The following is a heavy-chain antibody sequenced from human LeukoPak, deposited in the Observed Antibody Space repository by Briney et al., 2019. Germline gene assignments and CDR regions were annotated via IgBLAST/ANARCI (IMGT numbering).Heavy chain of an antibody. D-gene: IGHD6-19*01. CDR3: ARIAVAGTRFYYYYGMDV. J-gene: IGHJ6*02. V-gene: IGHV1-18*01. CDR1: GYTFTSYG. CDR2: ISAYNGNT. Sequence: ASVKVSCKASGYTFTSYGISWVRQAPGQGLEWMGWISAYNGNTNYAQKLQGRVTMTTDTSTSTAYMELRSLRSDDTAVYYCARIAVAGTRFYYYYGMDVWGRGTTVTVSS.